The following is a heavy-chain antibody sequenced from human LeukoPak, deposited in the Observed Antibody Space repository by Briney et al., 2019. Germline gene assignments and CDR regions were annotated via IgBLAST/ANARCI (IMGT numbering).Heavy chain of an antibody. D-gene: IGHD2-2*01. V-gene: IGHV3-15*04. CDR1: GFTFSDAC. Sequence: KPGGSLRLSCIASGFTFSDACMSWVRQAPGKGLEWVARIESYSDGGTADYAAPVKGRFTISRDDSKNTLYLQMNSLKTEDTAVYHCTTDLLVVPAANRDLWGQGTLVTVSS. J-gene: IGHJ5*02. CDR3: TTDLLVVPAANRDL. CDR2: IESYSDGGTA.